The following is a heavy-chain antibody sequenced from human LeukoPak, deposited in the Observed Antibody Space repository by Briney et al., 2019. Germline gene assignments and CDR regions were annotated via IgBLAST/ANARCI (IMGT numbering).Heavy chain of an antibody. CDR3: AKDATDSVGYEYYFDY. Sequence: GGSLRPSCAASGFTFGSYGMHWVRQAPGKGPEWVAVISFDGNKKYYADSVKGRFTISRDNSKKMLYLQMNSLRPEDTAVYYCAKDATDSVGYEYYFDYWGQGTLVTVSS. J-gene: IGHJ4*02. CDR1: GFTFGSYG. D-gene: IGHD3-22*01. CDR2: ISFDGNKK. V-gene: IGHV3-30*18.